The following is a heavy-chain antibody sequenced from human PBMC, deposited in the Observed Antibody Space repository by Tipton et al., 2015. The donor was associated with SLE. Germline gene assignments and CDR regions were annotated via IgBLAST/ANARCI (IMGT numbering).Heavy chain of an antibody. CDR2: ITNTSIVA. CDR3: ASDGRSGWSNSGFAP. CDR1: GFTFSDYY. D-gene: IGHD6-19*01. Sequence: SLRLSCAASGFTFSDYYMAWIRQAPGKGLEWISYITNTSIVAYYADSVKGRFTISRDNAKNSLYLQMNSLRAEDTAVYFCASDGRSGWSNSGFAPWGQGPLVTVSS. V-gene: IGHV3-11*01. J-gene: IGHJ5*02.